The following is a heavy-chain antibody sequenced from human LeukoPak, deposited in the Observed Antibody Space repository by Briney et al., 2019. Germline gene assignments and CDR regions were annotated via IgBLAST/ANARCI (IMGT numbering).Heavy chain of an antibody. CDR1: GYTFTSYG. CDR3: ARDLVDSYSLEALDY. D-gene: IGHD5-18*01. V-gene: IGHV1-18*01. Sequence: ASVKVSCKASGYTFTSYGISWVRQAPGQGLEWMGWISAYNGNTNYAQKLQGRVTMTTDTSTSTAYMELRSLRSDDTAVYYCARDLVDSYSLEALDYWGQGTLVTVSS. J-gene: IGHJ4*02. CDR2: ISAYNGNT.